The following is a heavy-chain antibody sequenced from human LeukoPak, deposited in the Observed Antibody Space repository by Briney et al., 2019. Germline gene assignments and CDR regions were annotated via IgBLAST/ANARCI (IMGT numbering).Heavy chain of an antibody. CDR2: ITGNSGSNSGNI. Sequence: GGSLRLSCEASGFTFTDYSMTWVRQAPGKGLEWVSAITGNSGSNSGNIHYADSVRGRFTISRDNSWNTLYLQMSSLRAEDTAVYYCAKDQVISGSEASDIWGQGTMVTVSS. V-gene: IGHV3-23*01. CDR3: AKDQVISGSEASDI. CDR1: GFTFTDYS. J-gene: IGHJ3*02. D-gene: IGHD2-21*01.